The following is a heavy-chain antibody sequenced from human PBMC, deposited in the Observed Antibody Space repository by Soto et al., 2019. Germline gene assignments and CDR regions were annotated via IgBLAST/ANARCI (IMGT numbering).Heavy chain of an antibody. CDR1: GGSISSYY. Sequence: SETLSLTCTVSGGSISSYYWSWIRQPPGKGLEWIGYIYYSGSTNYNPSLKSRVTISVDTSKNQFSLKLSSVTAADTAVYYCAIQGDIVVVPAAIRDNWFDPWGQGTLVTVSS. CDR3: AIQGDIVVVPAAIRDNWFDP. CDR2: IYYSGST. V-gene: IGHV4-59*08. D-gene: IGHD2-2*01. J-gene: IGHJ5*02.